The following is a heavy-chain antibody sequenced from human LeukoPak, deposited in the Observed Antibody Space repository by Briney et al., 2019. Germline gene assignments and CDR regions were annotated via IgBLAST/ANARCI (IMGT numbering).Heavy chain of an antibody. D-gene: IGHD3-22*01. CDR3: ARESYDSSGYYPRDFDC. J-gene: IGHJ4*02. CDR1: GFTFSSHG. Sequence: GGSLRLSCTASGFTFSSHGMNSVRQAPGKGLEWVSSVSTGSRYTYFADSVKGRFTIFRDDAYNSLYLQMDSLRAEDTAVYYCARESYDSSGYYPRDFDCWGQGTLVTVSS. CDR2: VSTGSRYT. V-gene: IGHV3-21*01.